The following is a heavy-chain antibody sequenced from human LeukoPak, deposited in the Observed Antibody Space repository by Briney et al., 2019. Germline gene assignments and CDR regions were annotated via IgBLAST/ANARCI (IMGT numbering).Heavy chain of an antibody. V-gene: IGHV4-30-4*01. D-gene: IGHD5-12*01. CDR1: GGSISSGDYY. CDR3: ARDNSGYDRLDY. Sequence: KPSETLSLTCTVSGGSISSGDYYWSWIRQPPGKGLEWIGYIYYSGSTYYNPSLKSRVTISVDTSKNQFSLKLSSVTAADTAVYYCARDNSGYDRLDYWGQGTLVTVSS. J-gene: IGHJ4*02. CDR2: IYYSGST.